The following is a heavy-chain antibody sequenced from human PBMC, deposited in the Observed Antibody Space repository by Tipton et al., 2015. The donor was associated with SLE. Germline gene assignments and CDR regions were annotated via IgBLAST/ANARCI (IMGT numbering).Heavy chain of an antibody. V-gene: IGHV4-61*02. CDR1: GGSISSGSYY. CDR2: IYTSGST. J-gene: IGHJ4*02. CDR3: ARGRIAVAGNHFDY. Sequence: LRLSCTVSGGSISSGSYYWGWIRQPAGKGLEWIGRIYTSGSTNYNPSLKSRVTISVDPSKNQFSLKLSSVTAADTAVYYCARGRIAVAGNHFDYWGQGTLVTVSS. D-gene: IGHD6-19*01.